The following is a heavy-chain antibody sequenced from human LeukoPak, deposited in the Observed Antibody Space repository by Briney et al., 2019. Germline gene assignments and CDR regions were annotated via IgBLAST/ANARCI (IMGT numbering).Heavy chain of an antibody. CDR3: ARGYSYGYFDY. Sequence: GGSLRLSCAASGFTFSSYGMHWVRQAPGKGLEWVAVIWYDGSNKYYADSVKGRFTISRDNSKNMLYLQMNSLRAEDTAVYYCARGYSYGYFDYWGQGTLVTVSS. CDR2: IWYDGSNK. V-gene: IGHV3-33*01. D-gene: IGHD5-18*01. CDR1: GFTFSSYG. J-gene: IGHJ4*02.